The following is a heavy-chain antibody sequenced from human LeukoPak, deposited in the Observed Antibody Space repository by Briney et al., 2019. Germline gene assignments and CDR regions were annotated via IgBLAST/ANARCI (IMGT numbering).Heavy chain of an antibody. V-gene: IGHV1-2*02. Sequence: ASVKVSCKASGYTFTGHYMHWVRQAPGQGLEWVGWISPNGGGTSYAQKFQDRVTMTRDTSISTAYMELSRLRSDDTAVYYCVRDFWGTYDYWGQGTLVTVSS. CDR3: VRDFWGTYDY. D-gene: IGHD3-16*01. CDR1: GYTFTGHY. J-gene: IGHJ4*02. CDR2: ISPNGGGT.